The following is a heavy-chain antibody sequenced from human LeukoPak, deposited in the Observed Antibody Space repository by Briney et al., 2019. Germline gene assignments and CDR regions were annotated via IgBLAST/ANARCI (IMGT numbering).Heavy chain of an antibody. CDR2: IYWDDDK. D-gene: IGHD5-18*01. Sequence: SGPTLLDPPQTLTLTCTFSGFSLGTSGVALGWIRQPPGKALEWLALIYWDDDKRYSPSLKSRLSITKYTSKNQVVLTMTNMDPVDTATYYCAHSEDTALVHDAFDIWGQGTMVTVSS. CDR1: GFSLGTSGVA. V-gene: IGHV2-5*02. CDR3: AHSEDTALVHDAFDI. J-gene: IGHJ3*02.